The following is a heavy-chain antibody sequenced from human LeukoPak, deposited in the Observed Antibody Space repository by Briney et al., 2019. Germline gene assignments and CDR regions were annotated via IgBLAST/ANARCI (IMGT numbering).Heavy chain of an antibody. D-gene: IGHD4-17*01. J-gene: IGHJ5*02. CDR3: ARDHGDYVRAPSGFDP. CDR1: GYTFSSYD. V-gene: IGHV1-8*03. Sequence: ASVKVSCKASGYTFSSYDVNWVRQATGQGLEWMGWMNPNSGNTGYAQKFQGRVTISRNTSIITAYMELSGLTSEDTAVYYCARDHGDYVRAPSGFDPWGQGTLVTVSS. CDR2: MNPNSGNT.